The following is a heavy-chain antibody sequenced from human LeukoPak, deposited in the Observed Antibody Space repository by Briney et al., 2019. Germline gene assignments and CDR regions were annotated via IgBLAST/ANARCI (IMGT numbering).Heavy chain of an antibody. D-gene: IGHD3-10*02. CDR2: SDSTGDT. V-gene: IGHV3-13*01. CDR3: ARGKTGDDYVVFDY. CDR1: GFPFSSHD. Sequence: GGSLRLSFAAPGFPFSSHDMYWFGQTGKRLEWVAASDSTGDTYYLDSVKGRFTISRETVKNSLSLQMNSLRVGDTGVYYCARGKTGDDYVVFDYWGQGVLVTVSS. J-gene: IGHJ4*02.